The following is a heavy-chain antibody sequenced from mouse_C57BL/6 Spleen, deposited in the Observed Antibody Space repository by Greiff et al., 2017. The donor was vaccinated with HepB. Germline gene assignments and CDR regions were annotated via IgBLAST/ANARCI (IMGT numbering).Heavy chain of an antibody. J-gene: IGHJ2*01. CDR2: ISDGGSYT. CDR3: ARDDYDDY. D-gene: IGHD2-4*01. CDR1: GFTFSSYA. Sequence: DVQLQESGGGLVKPGGSLKLSCAASGFTFSSYAMSWVRQTPEKRLEWVATISDGGSYTYYPDNVKGRFTISRDNAKNNLYLQMSHLKSEDTAMYYCARDDYDDYWGQGTTLTVSS. V-gene: IGHV5-4*01.